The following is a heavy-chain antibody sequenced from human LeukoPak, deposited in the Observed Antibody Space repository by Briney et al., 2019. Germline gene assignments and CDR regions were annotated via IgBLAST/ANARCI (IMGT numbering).Heavy chain of an antibody. D-gene: IGHD5-12*01. CDR2: ISGSGGST. CDR1: GFTFSSYA. V-gene: IGHV3-23*01. Sequence: GGSLRLSCAASGFTFSSYAMSWVRQAPGKGLEWVSAISGSGGSTYYADSVKGRFTISRDNSKNTLYLQMNSLRAEDTAVYYCAKDDRWWLKGTNRFDPWGQGTLVTVSS. J-gene: IGHJ5*02. CDR3: AKDDRWWLKGTNRFDP.